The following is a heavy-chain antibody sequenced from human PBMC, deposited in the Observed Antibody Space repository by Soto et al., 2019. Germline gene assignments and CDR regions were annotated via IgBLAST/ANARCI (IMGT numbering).Heavy chain of an antibody. D-gene: IGHD3-10*01. CDR1: GYTFTSYA. CDR2: INAGNGNT. V-gene: IGHV1-3*05. Sequence: QVQLVQSGAEEKKPGASVKVSCKASGYTFTSYAMHWVRQAPGQRLEWMGWINAGNGNTKYSQKFQGRVTITRDTSGSTGYGELSSPRSEDTAVYFCAGVPGGMVCDYWGQGTLVTVSS. CDR3: AGVPGGMVCDY. J-gene: IGHJ4*02.